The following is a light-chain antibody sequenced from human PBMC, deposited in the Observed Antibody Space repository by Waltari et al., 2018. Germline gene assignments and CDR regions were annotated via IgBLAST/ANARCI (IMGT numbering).Light chain of an antibody. Sequence: DIVLTQSPDSLAVSLGERVTIGCKSSLSILNDSNKKNTLAWYQHKPGQPPKQLIYWASARGSGAPDRFSVRGAGTDDSLTIGCLQTEDVSVYGGQQYHAAPRPFGGGTTVELK. CDR3: QQYHAAPRP. CDR2: WAS. V-gene: IGKV4-1*01. J-gene: IGKJ4*02. CDR1: LSILNDSNKKNT.